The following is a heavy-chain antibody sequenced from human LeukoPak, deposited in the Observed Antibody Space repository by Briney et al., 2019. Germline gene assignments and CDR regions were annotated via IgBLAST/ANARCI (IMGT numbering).Heavy chain of an antibody. CDR3: ARDGGYSSSYQDY. J-gene: IGHJ4*02. CDR1: GFTFSSYA. Sequence: PGGSLRLSCAASGFTFSSYAMHWGRQAPGKGLEWVAVISYDGSNKYYADSVKGRFTISRDNSKNTLYLQMNSLRAEDTAVYYCARDGGYSSSYQDYWGQGTLVTVSS. V-gene: IGHV3-30-3*01. D-gene: IGHD6-13*01. CDR2: ISYDGSNK.